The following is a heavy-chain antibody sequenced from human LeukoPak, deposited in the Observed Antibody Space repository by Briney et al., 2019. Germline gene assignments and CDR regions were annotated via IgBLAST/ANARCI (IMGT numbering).Heavy chain of an antibody. CDR2: INHSGST. D-gene: IGHD3-22*01. CDR3: AGSSGYYPNWFDP. CDR1: GGSFSGYY. Sequence: SETLSLTCAVYGGSFSGYYWSWIRQPPGKGLEWIGEINHSGSTNYNPSLKSRVTISVDTSKNQFSLKLSSVTAADTAVYYCAGSSGYYPNWFDPWGQGTLVTVSS. V-gene: IGHV4-34*01. J-gene: IGHJ5*02.